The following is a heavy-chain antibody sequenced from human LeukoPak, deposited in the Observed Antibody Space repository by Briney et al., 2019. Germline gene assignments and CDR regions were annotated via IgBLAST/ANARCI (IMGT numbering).Heavy chain of an antibody. J-gene: IGHJ6*04. Sequence: GASKILSCASSEFTISCYSINWGRQAPGEGLEWVSSISSSSSYIYYADSVKGRFTISRDNAKNSLYQQMNMLRADDTTVYYCAELGNTMIGGVWGKGATVTISS. CDR3: AELGNTMIGGV. V-gene: IGHV3-21*01. CDR1: EFTISCYS. CDR2: ISSSSSYI. D-gene: IGHD3-10*02.